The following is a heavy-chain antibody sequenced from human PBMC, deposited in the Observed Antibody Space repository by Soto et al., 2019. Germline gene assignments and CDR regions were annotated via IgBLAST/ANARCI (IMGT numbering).Heavy chain of an antibody. V-gene: IGHV3-30*04. Sequence: GGSLRLSCAASGFTFSSYAMHWVRQAPGKGLEWVAVISYDGSNKYYVDSVKGRFTISRDNSKNTLYLQMNSLRAEDTAVYYCAREDHSTRYYFDYWGQGTLVTVSS. D-gene: IGHD4-4*01. CDR2: ISYDGSNK. J-gene: IGHJ4*02. CDR1: GFTFSSYA. CDR3: AREDHSTRYYFDY.